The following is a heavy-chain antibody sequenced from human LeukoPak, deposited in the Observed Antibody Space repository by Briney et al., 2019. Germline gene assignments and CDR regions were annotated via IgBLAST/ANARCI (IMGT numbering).Heavy chain of an antibody. CDR1: GGTFSSYA. J-gene: IGHJ6*03. CDR3: ARGGDSGSYFGYYYYMDV. D-gene: IGHD1-26*01. V-gene: IGHV1-69*05. Sequence: VASVKVSCKASGGTFSSYAISWVRQAPGQGLEWMGGIIPIFGTANYAQKFQGRVTITTDESTSTAYMELSSLRSEDTAVYYCARGGDSGSYFGYYYYMDVWGKGTTVTVSS. CDR2: IIPIFGTA.